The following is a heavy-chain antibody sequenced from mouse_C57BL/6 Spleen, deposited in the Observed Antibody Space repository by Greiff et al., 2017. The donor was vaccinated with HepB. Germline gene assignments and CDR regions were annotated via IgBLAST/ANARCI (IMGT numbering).Heavy chain of an antibody. CDR1: GFTFSDFY. D-gene: IGHD1-1*01. CDR2: SRNKANDYTT. CDR3: ARDYYGSAMDY. J-gene: IGHJ4*01. V-gene: IGHV7-1*01. Sequence: EVKVVESGGGLVQSGRSLRLSCATSGFTFSDFYMEWVRQAPGKGLEWIAASRNKANDYTTEYSASVKGRFIVSRDTSQSILYLQMNALRAEDTAIYYCARDYYGSAMDYWGQGTSVTVSS.